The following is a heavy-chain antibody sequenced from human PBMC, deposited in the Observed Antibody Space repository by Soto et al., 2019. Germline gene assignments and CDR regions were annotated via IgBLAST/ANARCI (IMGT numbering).Heavy chain of an antibody. D-gene: IGHD6-19*01. J-gene: IGHJ4*02. Sequence: QVQLVESGGGVVQPGRSLTLSCAASGFSLSSYGMHWVRQAPGKGLEWVAVISYAGDNKLYADSVKGRFTISRDSSKNTLYLQMNSLRAEDTAVYYCAKLSVAGIWGPFDHWGQGALVTVSS. CDR3: AKLSVAGIWGPFDH. CDR1: GFSLSSYG. V-gene: IGHV3-30*18. CDR2: ISYAGDNK.